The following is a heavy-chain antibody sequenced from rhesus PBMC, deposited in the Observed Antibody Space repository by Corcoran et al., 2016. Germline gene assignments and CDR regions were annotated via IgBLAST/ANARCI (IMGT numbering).Heavy chain of an antibody. J-gene: IGHJ4*01. D-gene: IGHD2-27*01. Sequence: QVQLQESGPGLVKPSETLSLTCAVSGGPISSGYDYLSWIRQPPGKGLGWIGYITYSGSTSYNPSLKSRVTISRDTSKNQFSLKLSSVTTADTAVYYCARLNCSGIYCYGLYYFDYWGQGVLVTVSS. V-gene: IGHV4-122*02. CDR1: GGPISSGYDY. CDR3: ARLNCSGIYCYGLYYFDY. CDR2: ITYSGST.